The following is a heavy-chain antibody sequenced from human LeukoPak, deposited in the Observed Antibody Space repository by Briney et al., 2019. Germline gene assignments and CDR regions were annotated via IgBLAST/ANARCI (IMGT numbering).Heavy chain of an antibody. CDR1: GFTFSSYA. Sequence: GGSLRLSCAASGFTFSSYAMSWVRQAPGKGLEWVSAISGSGGSTYYADSVKGRFTISRDNSKNTLYLQMNSLRAEDTAVYYCAKGQYYDSSGYSGAFDIWGQGTMVTVSS. J-gene: IGHJ3*02. V-gene: IGHV3-23*01. D-gene: IGHD3-22*01. CDR3: AKGQYYDSSGYSGAFDI. CDR2: ISGSGGST.